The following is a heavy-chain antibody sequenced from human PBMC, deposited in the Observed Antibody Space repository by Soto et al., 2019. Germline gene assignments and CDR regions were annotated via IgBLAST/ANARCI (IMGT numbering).Heavy chain of an antibody. CDR2: IYYSGST. CDR1: GGSISSSSYY. Sequence: SETLSLTCTVSGGSISSSSYYWGWIRQPPGKGLEWIGSIYYSGSTYYNPSLKSRVTISVDTSKNQFSLKLSSVTAADTAVYYPYYGDYYYGMDVWGQGTTVTVSS. V-gene: IGHV4-39*01. J-gene: IGHJ6*02. D-gene: IGHD3-22*01. CDR3: YYGDYYYGMDV.